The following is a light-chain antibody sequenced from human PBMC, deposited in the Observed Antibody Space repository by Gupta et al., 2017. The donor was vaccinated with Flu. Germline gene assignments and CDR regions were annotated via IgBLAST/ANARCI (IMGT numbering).Light chain of an antibody. CDR3: HQYNSYSPDT. J-gene: IGKJ2*01. CDR1: QSISTW. Sequence: DIQMTQSPSTLSASVGDRVTITCRASQSISTWLAWYQQKPGKAPKLLIYKASSLQSGVPSRFSGSGYGTEFSLTISSLQPDDFAIYYCHQYNSYSPDTFGQGTKLEIK. CDR2: KAS. V-gene: IGKV1-5*03.